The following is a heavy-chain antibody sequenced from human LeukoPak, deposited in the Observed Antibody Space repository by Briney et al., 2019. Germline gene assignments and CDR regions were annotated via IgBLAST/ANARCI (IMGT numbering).Heavy chain of an antibody. CDR3: ARAHLISSGSLYYYYYYGMDV. V-gene: IGHV1-18*01. D-gene: IGHD3-10*01. CDR1: GYTFTSYG. CDR2: ISAYNGNT. J-gene: IGHJ6*02. Sequence: ASVKVSCKASGYTFTSYGISWVRQAPGQGLEWMGWISAYNGNTNYAQKLRGRVTMATDASTSTAYMELRSLRSDDTAVYYCARAHLISSGSLYYYYYYGMDVWGQGTTVTVSS.